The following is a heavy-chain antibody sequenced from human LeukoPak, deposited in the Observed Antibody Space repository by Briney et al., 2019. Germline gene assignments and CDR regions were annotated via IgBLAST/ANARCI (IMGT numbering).Heavy chain of an antibody. CDR2: IYYSGST. V-gene: IGHV4-39*07. CDR3: ARDRYYYDSSARYFDY. CDR1: GGSISSGSYY. J-gene: IGHJ4*02. D-gene: IGHD3-22*01. Sequence: SETLSLTCTVSGGSISSGSYYWGWIRQPPGKGLEWIGSIYYSGSTYYNPSHKSRVTISVDTSKNQFSLKLSSVTAADTAVYYCARDRYYYDSSARYFDYWGQGTLVTVSS.